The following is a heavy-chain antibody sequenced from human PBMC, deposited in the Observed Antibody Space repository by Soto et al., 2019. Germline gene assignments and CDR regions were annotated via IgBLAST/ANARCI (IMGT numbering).Heavy chain of an antibody. J-gene: IGHJ4*02. Sequence: QVPLVESGGGVVQPGRSLRLSCAASGFTFTSYGMHWVRQAPGKGLEWVAVIWYDGSNKYYADSVTGRFTISSDNSKNTSYLQKNGLRAEDTVVYYCASRSPARDYWGQGTLFTVAS. CDR2: IWYDGSNK. D-gene: IGHD2-2*01. CDR3: ASRSPARDY. V-gene: IGHV3-33*01. CDR1: GFTFTSYG.